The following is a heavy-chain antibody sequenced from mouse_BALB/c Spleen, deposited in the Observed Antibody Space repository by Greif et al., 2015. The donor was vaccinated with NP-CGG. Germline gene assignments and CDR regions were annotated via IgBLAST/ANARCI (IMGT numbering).Heavy chain of an antibody. J-gene: IGHJ2*01. CDR3: ARQRGRNYYYFDY. D-gene: IGHD1-1*01. CDR2: ISNGGGST. CDR1: GFTFSDYY. Sequence: EVKLVESGGGLVQPGGSLKLSCATSGFTFSDYYMYWVRQTPEKRLEWVAYISNGGGSTYYPDTVKGRFTISRDNAKNTLYLQMSRLKSEDTAMYYCARQRGRNYYYFDYWGQGTTLTVSS. V-gene: IGHV5-12*02.